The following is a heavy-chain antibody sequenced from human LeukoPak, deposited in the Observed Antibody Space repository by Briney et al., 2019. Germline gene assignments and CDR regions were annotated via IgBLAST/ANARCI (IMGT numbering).Heavy chain of an antibody. D-gene: IGHD2/OR15-2a*01. CDR3: ARAFRARYFDL. V-gene: IGHV4-39*01. Sequence: SETLSLTCTVSGCSITTSSYDWGWIRQPPGKGLEWIGIIYYSGSTDYTPSLKGRVTISVDTSKNQFSLKLSSVTAADTAVYYCARAFRARYFDLWGRGTLVTVSS. CDR2: IYYSGST. CDR1: GCSITTSSYD. J-gene: IGHJ2*01.